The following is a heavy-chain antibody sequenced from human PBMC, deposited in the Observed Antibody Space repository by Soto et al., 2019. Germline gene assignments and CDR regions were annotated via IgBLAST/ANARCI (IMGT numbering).Heavy chain of an antibody. CDR3: AIMRSFGVVIRGAFDY. CDR1: GGSISSSSYY. Sequence: SETLSLTCTVSGGSISSSSYYWGWTRQPPGKGLEWIGSIYYSGSTYYNPSLKSRVTISVDTSKNQFSLKLSSVTAADTAVYYCAIMRSFGVVIRGAFDYWGQGTLVTVSS. V-gene: IGHV4-39*01. D-gene: IGHD3-3*01. CDR2: IYYSGST. J-gene: IGHJ4*02.